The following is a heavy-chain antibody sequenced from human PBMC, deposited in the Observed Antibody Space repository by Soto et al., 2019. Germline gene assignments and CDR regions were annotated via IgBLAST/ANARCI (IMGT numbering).Heavy chain of an antibody. CDR3: AREVDPYYGGNSLSLDY. CDR2: IIPKFGTT. Sequence: QVQLVQSGAEVKKPGSSVKVSCKASGGTFSTYGINWVRLAPGQGLEWMGWIIPKFGTTKNAQKSQGRVTLTADESTNTAYMELKYLRCEDTAVYFCAREVDPYYGGNSLSLDYWGQGTLVTVSS. V-gene: IGHV1-69*13. D-gene: IGHD4-17*01. CDR1: GGTFSTYG. J-gene: IGHJ4*02.